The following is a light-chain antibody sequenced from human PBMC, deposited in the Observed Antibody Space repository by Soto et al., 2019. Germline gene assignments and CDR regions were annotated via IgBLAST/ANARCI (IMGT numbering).Light chain of an antibody. Sequence: VLTQSPVTLSLSPGERVTLSCGATQSGPTTSIVWYQHRPGLAPRLLVDGASRRATGIPDRFSGGGSHLINSRLEPEDFAVYYCQLYGDSPPYTFGQGTKVEIK. CDR1: QSGPTTS. CDR3: QLYGDSPPYT. V-gene: IGKV3D-20*01. J-gene: IGKJ2*01. CDR2: GAS.